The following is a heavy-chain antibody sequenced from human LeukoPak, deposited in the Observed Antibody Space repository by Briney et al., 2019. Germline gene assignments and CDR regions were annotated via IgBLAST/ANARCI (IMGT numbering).Heavy chain of an antibody. J-gene: IGHJ5*02. CDR3: ASKLRLGGTWFAT. D-gene: IGHD1-26*01. CDR1: GGTFTSYA. V-gene: IGHV1-69*13. Sequence: SVKVSCKTSGGTFTSYAITWVRQAPGQGLEWMGKIIPISGTTNYAQKFQGRVTFTADESTSTAYMELSSLRSEDTALYYCASKLRLGGTWFATWGQGTVVTVSS. CDR2: IIPISGTT.